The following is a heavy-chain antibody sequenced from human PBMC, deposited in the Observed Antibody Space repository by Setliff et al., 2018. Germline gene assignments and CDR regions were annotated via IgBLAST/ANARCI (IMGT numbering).Heavy chain of an antibody. CDR2: ISPDSIYI. Sequence: GGSLRLSCAASGFTFRTFSMHWVRQAPGKGLEWVSSISPDSIYIYYADSVKGRLTISRDNAWDSLYLQMNSMGAEDTAVYYCAKDQRESTGWFKLFDYWGQGGLVTVSS. CDR1: GFTFRTFS. V-gene: IGHV3-21*01. J-gene: IGHJ4*02. CDR3: AKDQRESTGWFKLFDY. D-gene: IGHD6-19*01.